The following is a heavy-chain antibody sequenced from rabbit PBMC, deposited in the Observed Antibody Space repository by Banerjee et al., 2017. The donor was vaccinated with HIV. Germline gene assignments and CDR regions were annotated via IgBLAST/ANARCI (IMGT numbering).Heavy chain of an antibody. CDR1: GFSFSNKYV. Sequence: QEQLEESGGDLVKPEGSLTLTCTASGFSFSNKYVMCWVRQAPGKGLEWIACINTSSGNTVYATWAKGRFTISKTSSTTVALQMTSLTAADTATYLCARDLPGSTGWNFNLWGPGTLVTVS. CDR3: ARDLPGSTGWNFNL. J-gene: IGHJ4*01. V-gene: IGHV1S45*01. D-gene: IGHD7-1*01. CDR2: INTSSGNT.